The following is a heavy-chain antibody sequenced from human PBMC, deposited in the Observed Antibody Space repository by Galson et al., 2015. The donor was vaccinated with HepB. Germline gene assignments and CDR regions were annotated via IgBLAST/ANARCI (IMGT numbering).Heavy chain of an antibody. J-gene: IGHJ6*02. V-gene: IGHV3-33*01. CDR2: IWYDGSNK. Sequence: SLRLSCAASGFTFSSYGMHWVRQAPGKGLEWVAVIWYDGSNKYYADSVKGRFTISRDNSKNTLYLQMNSLRAEDTAVYYCAREDIVVVPAAQSYYYGMDVWGRGTTVTVSS. CDR3: AREDIVVVPAAQSYYYGMDV. CDR1: GFTFSSYG. D-gene: IGHD2-2*01.